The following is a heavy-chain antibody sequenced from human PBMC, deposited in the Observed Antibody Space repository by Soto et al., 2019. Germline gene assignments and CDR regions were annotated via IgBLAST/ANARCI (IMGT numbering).Heavy chain of an antibody. Sequence: GGSLRLSCAASGFTFSSYAMSWVRQAPGKGLEWVSAISGSGGSTYYADSVKGRFTISRDNSKNTLYLQMNSLRAEDTAVYYCAKAETSNTIVVVVAATPHYYYGMDVGGQGT. J-gene: IGHJ6*02. CDR1: GFTFSSYA. V-gene: IGHV3-23*01. CDR2: ISGSGGST. D-gene: IGHD2-15*01. CDR3: AKAETSNTIVVVVAATPHYYYGMDV.